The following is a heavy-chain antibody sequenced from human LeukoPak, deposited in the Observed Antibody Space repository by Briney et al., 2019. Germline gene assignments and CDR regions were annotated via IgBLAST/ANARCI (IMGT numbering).Heavy chain of an antibody. CDR3: AKDWRYCSGGSCYNYYFDY. CDR1: GFTFSSYW. J-gene: IGHJ4*02. CDR2: IKQDGSEK. Sequence: GGSLRLSCAASGFTFSSYWMSWVRQAPGKGLEWVANIKQDGSEKYYVDSVKGRFTISRDNSKNTLYLQMNSLRAEDTAVYYCAKDWRYCSGGSCYNYYFDYWGQGTLVTVSS. D-gene: IGHD2-15*01. V-gene: IGHV3-7*03.